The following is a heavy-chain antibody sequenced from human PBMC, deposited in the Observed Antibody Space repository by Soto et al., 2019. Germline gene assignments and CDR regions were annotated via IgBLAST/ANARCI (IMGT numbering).Heavy chain of an antibody. CDR2: INHRGAT. V-gene: IGHV4-34*01. J-gene: IGHJ6*02. D-gene: IGHD2-8*01. CDR1: GGSFSGYH. CDR3: AREEVAQWFTKGYYGMDV. Sequence: SETLSLTFAAHGGSFSGYHWTWIRQPPGKGLEWIGEINHRGATNYNPSLKSRVTMSVDTSKNQVSLKVTSVTAADTAVYYCAREEVAQWFTKGYYGMDVWGQGTTVTVSS.